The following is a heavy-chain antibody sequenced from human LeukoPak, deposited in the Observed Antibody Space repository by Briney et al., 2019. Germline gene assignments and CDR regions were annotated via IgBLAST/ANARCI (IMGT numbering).Heavy chain of an antibody. J-gene: IGHJ4*02. CDR3: AREGYYGSGSPPSLYFDY. V-gene: IGHV3-53*05. Sequence: GGSLRLSCAASGFSVSNNYMNWVRQASGKGLEWVSVMHSDGRTFYADSVKGRFTISRDNSRSTLYLQTNSLRPEDTAIYYCAREGYYGSGSPPSLYFDYWGQGTLVTVSS. CDR2: MHSDGRT. CDR1: GFSVSNNY. D-gene: IGHD3-10*01.